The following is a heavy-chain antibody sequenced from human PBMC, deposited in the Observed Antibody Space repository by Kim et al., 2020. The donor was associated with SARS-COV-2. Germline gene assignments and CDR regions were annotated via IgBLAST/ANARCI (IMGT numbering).Heavy chain of an antibody. CDR1: GGSFSGYY. D-gene: IGHD4-17*01. V-gene: IGHV4-34*01. CDR2: INHSGST. Sequence: SETLSLTCAVYGGSFSGYYWSWIRRPPGKGLEWIGEINHSGSTNYNPSLKSRVTISVDTSKNQFSLKLSSVTAADTAVYYCARGYPVTTFYYYYGMDVWG. J-gene: IGHJ6*01. CDR3: ARGYPVTTFYYYYGMDV.